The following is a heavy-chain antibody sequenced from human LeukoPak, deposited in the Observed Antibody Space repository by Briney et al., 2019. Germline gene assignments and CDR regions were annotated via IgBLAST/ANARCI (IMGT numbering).Heavy chain of an antibody. CDR1: GGTFSSYA. J-gene: IGHJ4*02. V-gene: IGHV1-69*05. D-gene: IGHD2-21*02. CDR3: ARDPTYCGGDCSTWEGY. Sequence: SVKVSCKASGGTFSSYAISWVRQAPGQGLEWMGGIIPIFGTANYAQKFQGRVTITTDESTSTAYMELSRLRSEDTAVYYCARDPTYCGGDCSTWEGYWGQGTLVTVSS. CDR2: IIPIFGTA.